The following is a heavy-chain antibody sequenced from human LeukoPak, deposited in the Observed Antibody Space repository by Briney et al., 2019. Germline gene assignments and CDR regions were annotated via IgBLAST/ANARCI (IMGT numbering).Heavy chain of an antibody. CDR2: IRPYNGNT. D-gene: IGHD2-2*01. J-gene: IGHJ4*02. Sequence: GASVKVSCKASCYSFTNYDITWVRQAPGQGLEWMGWIRPYNGNTNNAQNLQGRVTMTTDTSTSTAYMELRSLRSDDTAVYYCARYYCSSITCQGIDYWGQGTLVTVSS. CDR1: CYSFTNYD. CDR3: ARYYCSSITCQGIDY. V-gene: IGHV1-18*01.